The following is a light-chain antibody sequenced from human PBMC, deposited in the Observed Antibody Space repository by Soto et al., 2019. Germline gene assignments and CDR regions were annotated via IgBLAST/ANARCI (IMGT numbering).Light chain of an antibody. J-gene: IGKJ5*01. CDR1: ESVTRN. Sequence: EVVLTQSPVILSVSPGESATLSCRASESVTRNLAWYQHIPGQAPRLLVFHASVRATGIPARFSGSGSGTEFSITISKLQSEDFAVYFCQQYNDWPPITFGQGTRLEIK. CDR2: HAS. V-gene: IGKV3-15*01. CDR3: QQYNDWPPIT.